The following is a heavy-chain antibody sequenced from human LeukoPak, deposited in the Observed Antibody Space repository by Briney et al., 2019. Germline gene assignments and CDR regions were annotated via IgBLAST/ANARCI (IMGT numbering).Heavy chain of an antibody. V-gene: IGHV5-51*01. CDR1: GYSFTSYW. Sequence: GESLKIPCKGSGYSFTSYWIGWVRQMPGKGLEWMGIIYPGDSDTRYSPSFQGQVTISVDKSISTAYLQWSSLKASDTAMYYCARTNYYYGSGSYYNDYGMDVWGKGTTVTVSS. CDR2: IYPGDSDT. CDR3: ARTNYYYGSGSYYNDYGMDV. J-gene: IGHJ6*04. D-gene: IGHD3-10*01.